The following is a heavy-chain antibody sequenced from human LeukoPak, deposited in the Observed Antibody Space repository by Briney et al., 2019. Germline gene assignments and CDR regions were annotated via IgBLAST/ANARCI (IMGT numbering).Heavy chain of an antibody. CDR3: ARRSDYGDYAEYFQH. CDR2: IYYSGST. V-gene: IGHV4-30-2*03. D-gene: IGHD4-17*01. Sequence: PSETLSLTCAVSGGSISSGGYSWSWIRQPPGKGLEWIGYIYYSGSTYYNPSLKSRVTISVDTSKNQFSLKLSSVTAADTAVYYCARRSDYGDYAEYFQHWGQGTLVTVSS. J-gene: IGHJ1*01. CDR1: GGSISSGGYS.